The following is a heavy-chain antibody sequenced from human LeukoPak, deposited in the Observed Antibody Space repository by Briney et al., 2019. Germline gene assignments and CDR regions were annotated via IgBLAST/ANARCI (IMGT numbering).Heavy chain of an antibody. J-gene: IGHJ4*02. CDR2: ISYDGNNK. Sequence: GGSLRLSCAASGFTFSSYGMHWVRQAPGKGLEWVAVISYDGNNKYYADSVKGRFTISRDNSKNTLYLQMSSLRAEDTAVYYCARFVAPGVVVAAVAARTFYFDYWGQGTLVTVSS. CDR1: GFTFSSYG. V-gene: IGHV3-30*03. CDR3: ARFVAPGVVVAAVAARTFYFDY. D-gene: IGHD2-15*01.